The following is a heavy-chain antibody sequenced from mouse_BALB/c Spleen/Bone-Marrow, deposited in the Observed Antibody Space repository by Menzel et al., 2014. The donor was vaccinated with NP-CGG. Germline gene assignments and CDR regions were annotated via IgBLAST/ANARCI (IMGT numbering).Heavy chain of an antibody. CDR3: ARSGKVRNAMDY. V-gene: IGHV1S137*01. Sequence: QVQLQQSGAELVRPGVSVKISRKGSGYTFTDYAIHWVKRSHAKSLEWIGLISGYYGDAIYNQKFKGKATMTVDKSSSTAYMDLARLTSEDSAIYYCARSGKVRNAMDYWGQGTSVTVSS. D-gene: IGHD2-14*01. CDR1: GYTFTDYA. CDR2: ISGYYGDA. J-gene: IGHJ4*01.